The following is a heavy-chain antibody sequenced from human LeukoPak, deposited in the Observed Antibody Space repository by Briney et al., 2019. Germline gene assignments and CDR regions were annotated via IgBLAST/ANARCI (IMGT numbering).Heavy chain of an antibody. Sequence: GSSVKVSCKASGGTFSSYAISWVRQAPGQGLEWMGRIIPILGIANYAQKFQGKVTITADKSTSTAYMELSSLRSEDTAVYYCARDIGYGMDVWGQGTTVTVSS. J-gene: IGHJ6*02. CDR2: IIPILGIA. CDR3: ARDIGYGMDV. D-gene: IGHD1-26*01. CDR1: GGTFSSYA. V-gene: IGHV1-69*04.